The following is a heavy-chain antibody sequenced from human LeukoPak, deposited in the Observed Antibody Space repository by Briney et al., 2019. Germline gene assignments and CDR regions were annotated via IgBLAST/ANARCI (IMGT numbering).Heavy chain of an antibody. V-gene: IGHV4-4*02. Sequence: KPSGTMSLTCTISGGSITNRNWWSWVRQPPGKGLEWIGEIYHTGITKYSPSLKSRVTISVDKSKNQFSLNVTSVTAADTAIYYCARVFELGMNAVDIWGQGTMVTVSS. J-gene: IGHJ3*02. CDR1: GGSITNRNW. D-gene: IGHD7-27*01. CDR2: IYHTGIT. CDR3: ARVFELGMNAVDI.